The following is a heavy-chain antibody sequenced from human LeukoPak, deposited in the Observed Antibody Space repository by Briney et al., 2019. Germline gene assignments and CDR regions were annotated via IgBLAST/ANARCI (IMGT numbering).Heavy chain of an antibody. J-gene: IGHJ4*02. Sequence: SETLSLTCTVSGGSISPYYWSWLRQPPGKGLEWLGYIYYSGNTEYKPSLTSRAAMSVDTSKNQFSLRLSSVTAADTAVYYCARSTGSTMFIDYWGQGTLVTVSS. CDR3: ARSTGSTMFIDY. CDR2: IYYSGNT. CDR1: GGSISPYY. V-gene: IGHV4-59*01. D-gene: IGHD3-10*02.